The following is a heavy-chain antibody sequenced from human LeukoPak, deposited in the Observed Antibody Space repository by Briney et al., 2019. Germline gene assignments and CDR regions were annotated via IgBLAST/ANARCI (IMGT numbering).Heavy chain of an antibody. CDR2: IYSGGNT. CDR3: ARENTGNYREFDY. J-gene: IGHJ4*02. D-gene: IGHD1-26*01. V-gene: IGHV4-4*07. CDR1: GGSISSYY. Sequence: PSETLSLTCTVSGGSISSYYWSWIRQPAGKGREWIGRIYSGGNTNYNPSLKSRVTMAVVSYNNQYSLKLSSVTAADPAVFYYARENTGNYREFDYWGQGTLVTDSS.